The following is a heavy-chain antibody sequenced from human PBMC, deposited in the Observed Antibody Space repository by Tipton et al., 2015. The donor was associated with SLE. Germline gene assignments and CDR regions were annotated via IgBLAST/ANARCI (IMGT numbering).Heavy chain of an antibody. CDR3: ARVACSGGSCYSGYDAFDI. J-gene: IGHJ3*02. Sequence: LRLSCTVSGGSISSGGYYWSWIRQPPGKGLEWIGYIYYSGSTNYNPSLKSRVTISVDTSKNQFSLKLSSVTAADTAVYYCARVACSGGSCYSGYDAFDIWGQGTMVTVSS. V-gene: IGHV4-61*08. CDR1: GGSISSGGYY. D-gene: IGHD2-15*01. CDR2: IYYSGST.